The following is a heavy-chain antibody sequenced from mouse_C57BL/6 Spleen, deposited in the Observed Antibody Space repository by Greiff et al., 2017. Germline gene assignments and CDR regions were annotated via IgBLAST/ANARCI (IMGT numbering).Heavy chain of an antibody. D-gene: IGHD2-2*01. CDR2: IYPGDGDT. CDR3: ASMVTSWYFDV. V-gene: IGHV1-82*01. CDR1: GYAFSSSW. J-gene: IGHJ1*03. Sequence: VQLQQSGPELVKPGASVKISCKASGYAFSSSWMNWVKQRPGKGLEWIGRIYPGDGDTNYNGKFKGKATLTADKSSSTAYMQLSSLTSEDSAVYFCASMVTSWYFDVWGTWTTVTVSS.